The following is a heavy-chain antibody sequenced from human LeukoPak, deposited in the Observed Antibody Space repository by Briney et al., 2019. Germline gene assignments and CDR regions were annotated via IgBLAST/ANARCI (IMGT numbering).Heavy chain of an antibody. V-gene: IGHV3-23*01. CDR1: GFTFSSYA. Sequence: GGSLRISCAASGFTFSSYAMSWVRQAPGKGMEWVSAISGSGGSTYYADSVKGRFTISRDNSKNTLYLQMKSLRAEDTAVYYCARDGVINALDYWGQGTLVTVSS. J-gene: IGHJ4*02. D-gene: IGHD3-3*01. CDR3: ARDGVINALDY. CDR2: ISGSGGST.